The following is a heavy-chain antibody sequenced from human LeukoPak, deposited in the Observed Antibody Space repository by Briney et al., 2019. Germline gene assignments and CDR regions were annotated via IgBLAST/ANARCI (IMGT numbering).Heavy chain of an antibody. CDR1: GGSISSYY. V-gene: IGHV4-59*01. Sequence: PSGTLSLTCTVSGGSISSYYWSWIRQPPGKGLEWIGYIYYSGSTNYNPSLKSRVTISVDTSKNQFSLKLSSVTAADTAVYYCARGRIGWFDPWGQGTLVTVSS. CDR3: ARGRIGWFDP. D-gene: IGHD3-10*01. J-gene: IGHJ5*02. CDR2: IYYSGST.